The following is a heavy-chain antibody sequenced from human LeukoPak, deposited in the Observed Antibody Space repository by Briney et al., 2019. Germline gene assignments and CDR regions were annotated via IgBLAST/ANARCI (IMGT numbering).Heavy chain of an antibody. D-gene: IGHD3-3*01. Sequence: SETLSLTCTVSGGSISSYYWSWIRQPPGKGLEWIGYIYYSGSTNYNPSLKSRVTISVDTSKNQFSLKLSSVTAADTAVYYCARLGVSYYYYYGMDVWGQGTTVTVSS. CDR2: IYYSGST. CDR1: GGSISSYY. V-gene: IGHV4-59*08. CDR3: ARLGVSYYYYYGMDV. J-gene: IGHJ6*02.